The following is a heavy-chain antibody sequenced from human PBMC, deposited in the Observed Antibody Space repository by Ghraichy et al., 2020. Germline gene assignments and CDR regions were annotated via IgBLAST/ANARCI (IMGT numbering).Heavy chain of an antibody. J-gene: IGHJ2*01. V-gene: IGHV4-59*01. CDR3: ASFAQKKYWYFDL. CDR1: GGSISSDY. CDR2: IYYSGST. Sequence: SETLSLTCTVSGGSISSDYWSWIRQPPGKGLEWIGYIYYSGSTNYNPSLKSRVTISVDTSKNQFSLKLSSVTAADTAVYYCASFAQKKYWYFDLWGRDTLVTVSS.